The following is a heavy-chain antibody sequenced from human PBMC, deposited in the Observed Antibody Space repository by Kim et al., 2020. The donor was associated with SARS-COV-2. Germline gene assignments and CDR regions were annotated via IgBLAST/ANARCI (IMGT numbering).Heavy chain of an antibody. V-gene: IGHV3-30-3*01. CDR3: ARDRSGSYSEAFDI. J-gene: IGHJ3*02. Sequence: GGSLRLSCAASGFTFSSYAMHWVRQAPGKGLEWVAVISYDGSNKYYADSVKGRFTISRDNSKNTLYLQMNSLRAEDTAVYYCARDRSGSYSEAFDIWGEGAMVTVSS. CDR1: GFTFSSYA. D-gene: IGHD1-26*01. CDR2: ISYDGSNK.